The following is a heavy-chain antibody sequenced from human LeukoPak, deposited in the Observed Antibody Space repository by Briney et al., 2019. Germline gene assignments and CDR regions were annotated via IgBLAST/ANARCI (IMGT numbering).Heavy chain of an antibody. D-gene: IGHD6-13*01. Sequence: GGSLRLSCAASGFTFSSYAMSWVRQAPGKGLGWVSTISGSCTYYADSVKCRFTISRDNSKNTLYLQMYSLRAEDTAVYYCAKILGSSSPRSVDYWGQGTLVTVSS. CDR2: ISGSCT. J-gene: IGHJ4*02. V-gene: IGHV3-23*01. CDR1: GFTFSSYA. CDR3: AKILGSSSPRSVDY.